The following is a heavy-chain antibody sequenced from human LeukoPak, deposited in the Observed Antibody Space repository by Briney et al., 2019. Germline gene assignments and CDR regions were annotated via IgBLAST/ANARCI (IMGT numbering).Heavy chain of an antibody. CDR2: IYHSGST. CDR1: GYSISSGYY. V-gene: IGHV4-38-2*02. J-gene: IGHJ4*02. CDR3: ARDKEQYSSGLWDY. D-gene: IGHD6-19*01. Sequence: SETLSLTCTVSGYSISSGYYWGWIRQPPGQGLEWIGSIYHSGSTYYNPSLKSRVTISVDTSKNQFSLKLSSVTAADTDVFYCARDKEQYSSGLWDYWGQGTLVTVSS.